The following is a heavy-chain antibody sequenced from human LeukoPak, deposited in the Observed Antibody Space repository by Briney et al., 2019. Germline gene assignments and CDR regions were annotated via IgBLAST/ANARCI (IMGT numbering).Heavy chain of an antibody. V-gene: IGHV4-30-2*01. CDR3: ARDSWDKDPYQLPLAERDI. CDR1: GGSISSGGYY. Sequence: SETLSLTCTVSGGSISSGGYYWSWIRQPPGKGLEWIGYIYHSGSTYYNPSLKSRVTISVGRSKNQFSLKLSSVTAADTAVYYCARDSWDKDPYQLPLAERDIWGQGTMVTVSS. J-gene: IGHJ3*02. CDR2: IYHSGST. D-gene: IGHD2-2*01.